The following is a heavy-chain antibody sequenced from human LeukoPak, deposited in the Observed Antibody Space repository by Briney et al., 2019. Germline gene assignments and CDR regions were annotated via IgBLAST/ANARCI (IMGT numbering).Heavy chain of an antibody. D-gene: IGHD6-13*01. CDR2: ISVSGNT. Sequence: GGSLRLSCAASGFTLSSYAMSWVRQGPGKGLEWVSAISVSGNTYHADSVKGRFTISRDNAKNSLYLQMNSLRAEDTAVYYCARANIAAAGTRYYYMDVWGKGTTVTVSS. J-gene: IGHJ6*03. CDR3: ARANIAAAGTRYYYMDV. V-gene: IGHV3-21*01. CDR1: GFTLSSYA.